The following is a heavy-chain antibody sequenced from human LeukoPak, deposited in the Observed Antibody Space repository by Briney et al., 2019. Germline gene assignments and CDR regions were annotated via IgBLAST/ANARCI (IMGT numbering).Heavy chain of an antibody. V-gene: IGHV7-4-1*02. Sequence: GASVKVSCKASGYTFTSYAMNWVRQAPGQGLEWMGWINTNTGNPTYAQGFTGRFVFSLDTSVSTAYLQISSLKAEDTAVYYCARGAAGTFYYYGMDVWGQGTTVTVSS. D-gene: IGHD6-13*01. CDR2: INTNTGNP. CDR1: GYTFTSYA. CDR3: ARGAAGTFYYYGMDV. J-gene: IGHJ6*02.